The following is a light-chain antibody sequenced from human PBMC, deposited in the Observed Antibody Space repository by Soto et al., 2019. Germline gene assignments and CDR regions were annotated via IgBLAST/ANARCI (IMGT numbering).Light chain of an antibody. J-gene: IGKJ1*01. CDR2: DAS. V-gene: IGKV3-11*01. CDR3: QQRSNWPPWT. Sequence: EIVLTQSPATLSLSPGERATLSCRASQSVSSYLDGYEQKPGQAPRLLIYDASNRATGIPARFSGSGSGTDFTLTISSLEPEDFAVYYCQQRSNWPPWTFGQGTKVDIK. CDR1: QSVSSY.